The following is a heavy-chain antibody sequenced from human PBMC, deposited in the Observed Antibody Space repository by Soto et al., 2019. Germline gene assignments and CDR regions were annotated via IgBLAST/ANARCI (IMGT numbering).Heavy chain of an antibody. J-gene: IGHJ4*02. CDR2: ISYDGSNK. V-gene: IGHV3-30-3*01. CDR1: GFTFSSYA. Sequence: PGGSLRLSCAASGFTFSSYAMHWVRQAPGKGLEWVAVISYDGSNKYYADSVKGRFTISRDNSKNTLYLQMNSLRAEDTAVYYCAKDFSSSWALDYWGQGALVTV. D-gene: IGHD6-13*01. CDR3: AKDFSSSWALDY.